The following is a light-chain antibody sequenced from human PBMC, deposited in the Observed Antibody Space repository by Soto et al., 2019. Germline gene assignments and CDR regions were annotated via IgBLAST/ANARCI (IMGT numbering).Light chain of an antibody. J-gene: IGKJ5*01. CDR3: QQYGSSPT. Sequence: EIVMTQSPATLSVSPGERATLSCRASQSVNSNYLAWYQQKPGQAPRLLIYGISKRATDIPDRFSGSGSGTDFTLTISRLQPEDFAVDYCQQYGSSPTFGQGTRREIK. V-gene: IGKV3-20*01. CDR1: QSVNSNY. CDR2: GIS.